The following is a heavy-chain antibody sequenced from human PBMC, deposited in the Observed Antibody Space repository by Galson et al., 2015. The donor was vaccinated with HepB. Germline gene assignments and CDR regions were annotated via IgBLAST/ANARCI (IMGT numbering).Heavy chain of an antibody. D-gene: IGHD3-22*01. CDR1: GYTLTELS. CDR2: FDPEDGET. Sequence: SVKVSCKVSGYTLTELSMHWVRQAPGKGLEWMGGFDPEDGETIYAQKFQGRVTMTEDTSTDTAYMELSSLRSEDTAVYYCATAGYYDSNRYYYYYYMDVWGKGNPGHRLL. J-gene: IGHJ6*03. CDR3: ATAGYYDSNRYYYYYYMDV. V-gene: IGHV1-24*01.